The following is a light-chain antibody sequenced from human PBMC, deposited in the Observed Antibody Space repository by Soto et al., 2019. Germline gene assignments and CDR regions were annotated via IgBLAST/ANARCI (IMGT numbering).Light chain of an antibody. J-gene: IGLJ2*01. CDR1: SSAVGTYNY. CDR2: DVS. Sequence: QSALTQPASVSGSPGQSITISCTGTSSAVGTYNYVSGYQQHPGKAPKLMIYDVSNRPSGVSDRFSGSKSGNTASLTISGLQAEDEADYYCSSYTSSSTSVVFGGGTKLTVL. V-gene: IGLV2-14*01. CDR3: SSYTSSSTSVV.